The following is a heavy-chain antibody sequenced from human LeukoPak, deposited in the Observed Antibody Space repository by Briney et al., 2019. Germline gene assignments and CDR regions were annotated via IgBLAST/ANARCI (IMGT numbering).Heavy chain of an antibody. J-gene: IGHJ4*02. Sequence: GSLRLSCATSGFPFSGYIMNWVRQAPGKGLEWVSFIGTSGSPIYYADSVKGRFTVSRDNARNSLYLQMNNLGAEDTAVYYGARDQWLDYWGQGTLVTVSS. CDR1: GFPFSGYI. CDR3: ARDQWLDY. CDR2: IGTSGSPI. V-gene: IGHV3-48*01. D-gene: IGHD6-19*01.